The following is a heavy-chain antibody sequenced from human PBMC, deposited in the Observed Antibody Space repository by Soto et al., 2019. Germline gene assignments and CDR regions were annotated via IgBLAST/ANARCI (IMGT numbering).Heavy chain of an antibody. D-gene: IGHD6-6*01. CDR1: GFTFSSYG. CDR3: ATDGYSSSSGDY. J-gene: IGHJ4*02. CDR2: ISYDGSNK. Sequence: GESLKISCAASGFTFSSYGMHWVRQAPGKGLEWVAVISYDGSNKYYADSVKGRFTISRDNSKNTLYLQMNSLRAEDTAVYYCATDGYSSSSGDYWGQGTLVTVSS. V-gene: IGHV3-30*03.